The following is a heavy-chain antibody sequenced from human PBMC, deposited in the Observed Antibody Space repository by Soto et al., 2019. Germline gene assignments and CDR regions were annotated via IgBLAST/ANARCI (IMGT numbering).Heavy chain of an antibody. J-gene: IGHJ6*02. CDR3: ARVVGGYYYGMDV. V-gene: IGHV4-4*02. D-gene: IGHD2-2*01. Sequence: QVQLQESGPGLVKPSGTLSLTCAVSGGSISSSNWWSWVRQPPGKGLEWIGEIYHSGSTNYNPSPXXRXXISVHQSKDQFSLKLSSVTAADTAVYYCARVVGGYYYGMDVWGPGTTVTVSS. CDR2: IYHSGST. CDR1: GGSISSSNW.